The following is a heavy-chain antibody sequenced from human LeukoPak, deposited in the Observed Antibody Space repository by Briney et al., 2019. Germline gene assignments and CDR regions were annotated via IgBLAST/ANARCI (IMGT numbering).Heavy chain of an antibody. CDR3: AKDHRLYGSGIALDY. CDR1: GFTFSSYA. CDR2: ISGSGGST. D-gene: IGHD3-10*01. Sequence: GGSLRLSCAASGFTFSSYAMSWVRQAPGKGLEWVSAISGSGGSTYYADSVKGRFTISRDNSKNTLYLQMNSLRAEDTAVYYCAKDHRLYGSGIALDYWGQGTLVTVYS. J-gene: IGHJ4*02. V-gene: IGHV3-23*01.